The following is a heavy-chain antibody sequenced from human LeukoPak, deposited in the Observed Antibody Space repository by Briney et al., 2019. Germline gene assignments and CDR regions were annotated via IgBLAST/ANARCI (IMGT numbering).Heavy chain of an antibody. J-gene: IGHJ4*02. D-gene: IGHD5-18*01. CDR2: INPNGGVT. CDR3: ATGGYTWDTAGASYYFDY. CDR1: GYIFTSYY. V-gene: IGHV1-2*02. Sequence: ASVKVSCKASGYIFTSYYIHWVRQAPGQGLEWMGWINPNGGVTNYAQKFQGRVTMTRDTSISTAYMELSRLRSDDTAVYYCATGGYTWDTAGASYYFDYWGQGTLVTVSS.